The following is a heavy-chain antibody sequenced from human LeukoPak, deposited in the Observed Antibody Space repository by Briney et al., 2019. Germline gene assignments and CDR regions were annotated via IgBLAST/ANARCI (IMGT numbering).Heavy chain of an antibody. CDR3: ARHNRPIDGNAYYEDY. Sequence: PSETLSLTCTVPGGSISSYYWSWIRQPPGKGLEWIGYIYYTGSTNYNPSLKSRVTMSVDTSRNQFSVKLSSVTAADTAVYYCARHNRPIDGNAYYEDYWGQGTLVTVSS. J-gene: IGHJ4*02. CDR2: IYYTGST. CDR1: GGSISSYY. D-gene: IGHD3-16*01. V-gene: IGHV4-59*08.